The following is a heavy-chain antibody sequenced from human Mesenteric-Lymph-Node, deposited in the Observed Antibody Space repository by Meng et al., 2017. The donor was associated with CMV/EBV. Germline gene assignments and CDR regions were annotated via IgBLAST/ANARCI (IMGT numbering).Heavy chain of an antibody. CDR2: INHSGST. D-gene: IGHD4-23*01. V-gene: IGHV4-34*01. Sequence: QAESPSGGVGLLQPSGTLSLTLAVYGGSFSGYDWSWIRQPPGKGLEWIGEINHSGSTNYNPSLKSRVNISVDTSKNQFSLKLSSVTAADTAVYYCARHQRWLKSEGGFNYWGQGTLVTVSS. J-gene: IGHJ4*02. CDR3: ARHQRWLKSEGGFNY. CDR1: GGSFSGYD.